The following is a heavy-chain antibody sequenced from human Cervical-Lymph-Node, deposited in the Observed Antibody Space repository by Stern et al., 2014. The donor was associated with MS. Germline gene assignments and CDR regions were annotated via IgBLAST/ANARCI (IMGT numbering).Heavy chain of an antibody. CDR1: GYTFTSYG. CDR3: ARGRLGSENAFDI. CDR2: IRAYDGST. Sequence: VQLVQSGAEVKKPGASVKVSCKASGYTFTSYGISWVRQAPGQGLEWMGWIRAYDGSTNYDEKLQGRVTTTTDTSTSTAYLELRSRRSDDTAVYYCARGRLGSENAFDIWGQGTMVTVSS. V-gene: IGHV1-18*01. J-gene: IGHJ3*02. D-gene: IGHD2-15*01.